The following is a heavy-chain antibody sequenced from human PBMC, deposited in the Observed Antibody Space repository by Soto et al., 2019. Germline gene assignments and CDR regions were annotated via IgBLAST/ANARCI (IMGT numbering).Heavy chain of an antibody. V-gene: IGHV4-34*01. J-gene: IGHJ4*02. D-gene: IGHD1-1*01. Sequence: QVQLQQWGAGLVKPSETLSLSCAVYGQSFSGHSWAWIRQSPGKGLEWIGEINESGSTYYNPSLKSRVTISADTSKYQFTLKLSSVSAADTAVYFCSRGSGIVALPGELEDVNYDYWCQGTLVNVSS. CDR3: SRGSGIVALPGELEDVNYDY. CDR2: INESGST. CDR1: GQSFSGHS.